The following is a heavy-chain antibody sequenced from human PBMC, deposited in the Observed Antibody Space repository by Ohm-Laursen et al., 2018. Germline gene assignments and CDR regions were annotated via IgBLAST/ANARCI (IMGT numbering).Heavy chain of an antibody. D-gene: IGHD6-25*01. Sequence: SLRLSCTVSGFTVNNNYMSWVRQAPGKGLEWVSVIHSGGNTYYVDSVKGRFTISRDNSKNTLYLQMNSLRDEDTAVYYCATAGPYSGDDYWGQGTLVAVSS. CDR1: GFTVNNNY. CDR3: ATAGPYSGDDY. CDR2: IHSGGNT. V-gene: IGHV3-53*01. J-gene: IGHJ4*02.